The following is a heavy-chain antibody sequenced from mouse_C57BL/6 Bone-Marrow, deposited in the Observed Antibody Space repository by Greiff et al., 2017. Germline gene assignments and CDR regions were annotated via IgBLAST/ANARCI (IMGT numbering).Heavy chain of an antibody. CDR3: ARLRGEDY. CDR1: GYTFTDYE. J-gene: IGHJ4*01. V-gene: IGHV1-15*01. CDR2: IYPETGGT. Sequence: QVQLQQSGAELVRPGASVTLSCKASGYTFTDYEMHWVKQTPVHGLEWIGAIYPETGGTAYNQKFKGKATLTVAKSSSTAYMELRSLTSEDSAVYYCARLRGEDYWGQGTSVTVSS.